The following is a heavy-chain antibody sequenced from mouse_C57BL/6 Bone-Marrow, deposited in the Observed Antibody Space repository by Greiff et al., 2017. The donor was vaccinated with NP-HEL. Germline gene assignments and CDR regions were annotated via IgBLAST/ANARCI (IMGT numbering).Heavy chain of an antibody. D-gene: IGHD1-1*01. CDR2: INPYNGGT. CDR3: ARDYYGSTPWFAY. V-gene: IGHV1-19*01. Sequence: EVQLQQSGPVLVKPGASVKMSCKASGYTFTDYYMNWVKQSHGKSLEWIGVINPYNGGTSYNQKFKGKATLTVAKYSRTAYMELNSLTSEDSAVYYCARDYYGSTPWFAYWGQGTLVTVSA. CDR1: GYTFTDYY. J-gene: IGHJ3*01.